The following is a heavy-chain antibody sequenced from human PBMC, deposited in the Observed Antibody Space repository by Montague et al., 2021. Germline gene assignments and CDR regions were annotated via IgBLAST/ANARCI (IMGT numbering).Heavy chain of an antibody. CDR2: MRSSGSP. Sequence: SETLSLTCSVSGGSVTGYDWSWIRQPPGKGLEWIGYMRSSGSPNYNPSFKSRLAISIDRSRNQFSLELSFVTAADTAIYFCGRDYWGSIDYWGHGILVTVSS. D-gene: IGHD7-27*01. V-gene: IGHV4-59*02. J-gene: IGHJ4*01. CDR3: GRDYWGSIDY. CDR1: GGSVTGYD.